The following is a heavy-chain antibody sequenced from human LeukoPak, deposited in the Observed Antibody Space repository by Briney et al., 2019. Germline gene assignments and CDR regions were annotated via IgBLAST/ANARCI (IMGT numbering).Heavy chain of an antibody. J-gene: IGHJ4*02. V-gene: IGHV3-74*01. Sequence: PGGSLRLSCAASGFTFSSYWMHWVRQAPGKGLVWVSRINSEGRSTSYADSVKGRFTISRDNAKNTLYLQMNSLRAEDTAVYYCARDDILTGTDYWGQGTLVTVSS. CDR3: ARDDILTGTDY. CDR2: INSEGRST. CDR1: GFTFSSYW. D-gene: IGHD3-9*01.